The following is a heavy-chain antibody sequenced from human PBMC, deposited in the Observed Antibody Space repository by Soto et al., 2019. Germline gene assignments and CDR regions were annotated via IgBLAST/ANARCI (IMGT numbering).Heavy chain of an antibody. CDR2: IYSGGST. Sequence: EVQLVESGGGLVQPGGSLRLSCAASGFTVSTKYMSWVRQAPGKGLEWVSVIYSGGSTFYADSVRGRFTISRDNSKNTVYLQMNSLRAEHTAVYYCARDPWAADYWGQGSLVTASS. CDR3: ARDPWAADY. D-gene: IGHD3-16*01. J-gene: IGHJ4*02. CDR1: GFTVSTKY. V-gene: IGHV3-66*01.